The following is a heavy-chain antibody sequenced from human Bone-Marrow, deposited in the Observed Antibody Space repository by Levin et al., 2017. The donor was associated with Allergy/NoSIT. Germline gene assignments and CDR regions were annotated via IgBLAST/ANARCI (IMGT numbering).Heavy chain of an antibody. J-gene: IGHJ4*02. D-gene: IGHD2-8*02. CDR2: IIPIFRTI. Sequence: AASVKVSCKASGVNLSNFAVSWVRQAPGQGLEWMGGIIPIFRTISYAQTFKGRVTITAEESTSTVYMELSRLRFEDTAVYYCAATPRYCTGGSCFQAEVDYWGQGTLVTVSS. V-gene: IGHV1-69*13. CDR3: AATPRYCTGGSCFQAEVDY. CDR1: GVNLSNFA.